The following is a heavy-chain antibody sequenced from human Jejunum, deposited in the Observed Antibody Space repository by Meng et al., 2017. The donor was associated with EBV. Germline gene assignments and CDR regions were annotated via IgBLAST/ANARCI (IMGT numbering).Heavy chain of an antibody. Sequence: QVRLVQSGSELKPPGASVKVSCKVSGYSFTSRAMHWVRQAPGQGLEWMGWVNTDTRNPTYAQGLTGRFVFSLDTSVSTAYLQISSLKAEDTAVYYCARGEGGYCSSSSCYLGTWGQGTLVTVSS. J-gene: IGHJ4*02. D-gene: IGHD2-2*01. CDR3: ARGEGGYCSSSSCYLGT. CDR1: GYSFTSRA. CDR2: VNTDTRNP. V-gene: IGHV7-4-1*02.